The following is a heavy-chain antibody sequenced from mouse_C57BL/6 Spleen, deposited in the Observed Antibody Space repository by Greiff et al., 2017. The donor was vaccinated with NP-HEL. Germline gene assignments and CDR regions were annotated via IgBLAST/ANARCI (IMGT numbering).Heavy chain of an antibody. CDR3: ARNLYFDY. J-gene: IGHJ2*01. V-gene: IGHV1-42*01. CDR2: INPSTGGT. CDR1: GYSFTGYY. Sequence: EVKLVESGPELVKPGASVKISCKASGYSFTGYYMNWVKQSPEKSLEWIGEINPSTGGTTYNQKFKAKATLTVDKSSSTAYMQLKSLTSEDSAVYYCARNLYFDYWGQGTTLTVSS.